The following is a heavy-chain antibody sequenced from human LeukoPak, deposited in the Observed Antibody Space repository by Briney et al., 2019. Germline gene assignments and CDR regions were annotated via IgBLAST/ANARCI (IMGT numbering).Heavy chain of an antibody. J-gene: IGHJ4*02. CDR3: ARDGASGSYYRY. Sequence: SETLSLTCAVSGGSISSSNWWSWVRQPPGKGLEWIGEIYHSGSTNYNPSLKSRVTISVDTSKNQFSLKLSSVTAADTAVYYCARDGASGSYYRYWGQGTLVTVSS. V-gene: IGHV4-4*02. CDR1: GGSISSSNW. CDR2: IYHSGST. D-gene: IGHD1-26*01.